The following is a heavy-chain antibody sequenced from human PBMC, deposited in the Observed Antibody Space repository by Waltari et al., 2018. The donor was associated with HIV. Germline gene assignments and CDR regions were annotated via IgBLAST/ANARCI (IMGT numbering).Heavy chain of an antibody. CDR1: GLNLSNTV. Sequence: QMQLVQSGPEVKKPGTSVTVSCNASGLNLSNTVVTWVRQTRGHRLEWIGWIVVGTGKINYAQKFQKRVTITRDMSTGTAYMVLNSLIIDDTAVYYCAAGTHYYDRWGQGTPVTVSS. CDR2: IVVGTGKI. D-gene: IGHD3-10*01. J-gene: IGHJ5*02. CDR3: AAGTHYYDR. V-gene: IGHV1-58*01.